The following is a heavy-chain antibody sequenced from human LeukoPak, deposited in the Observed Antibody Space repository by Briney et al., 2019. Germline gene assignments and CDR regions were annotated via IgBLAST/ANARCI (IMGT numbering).Heavy chain of an antibody. CDR1: GYSFTTYW. V-gene: IGHV5-51*01. CDR3: ARYGGSSARFSDY. J-gene: IGHJ4*02. Sequence: GESLKISCKGSGYSFTTYWIGWVRQMPGEGLEWMGTIYPSDSDTKYSPSFRGQVTISAGKSISTAYLQWNSLKASDTAIYYCARYGGSSARFSDYWGQGTLVTVSS. CDR2: IYPSDSDT. D-gene: IGHD4-23*01.